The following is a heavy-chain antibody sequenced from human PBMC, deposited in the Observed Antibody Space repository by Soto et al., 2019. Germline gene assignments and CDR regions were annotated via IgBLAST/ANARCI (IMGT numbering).Heavy chain of an antibody. J-gene: IGHJ6*02. CDR1: GYSFTSYW. CDR3: TREFLEWLLSTTTSEYGTDV. CDR2: IDPSDSYT. Sequence: GESLKISCKGSGYSFTSYWISWVRQMPGKGLEWMGRIDPSDSYTNYSPSFQGHVTISADKSISTAYLQWSSLKASDTAMYYCTREFLEWLLSTTTSEYGTDVWGQGTKVTVS. D-gene: IGHD3-3*01. V-gene: IGHV5-10-1*01.